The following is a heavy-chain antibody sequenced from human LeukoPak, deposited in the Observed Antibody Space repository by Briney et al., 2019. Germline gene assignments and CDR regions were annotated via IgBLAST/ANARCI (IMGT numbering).Heavy chain of an antibody. J-gene: IGHJ3*02. D-gene: IGHD3-10*01. Sequence: SETLSLTCTVSGGSISSGDYYWSWIRQPPGKGLEWIGYIYYSGSTYYNPSLKSRVTISVDTSKNQFSLKLSSVTAADTAVYYCARTSAMVRVDSTGGAFDIWGQGTMVTVSS. V-gene: IGHV4-30-4*01. CDR3: ARTSAMVRVDSTGGAFDI. CDR2: IYYSGST. CDR1: GGSISSGDYY.